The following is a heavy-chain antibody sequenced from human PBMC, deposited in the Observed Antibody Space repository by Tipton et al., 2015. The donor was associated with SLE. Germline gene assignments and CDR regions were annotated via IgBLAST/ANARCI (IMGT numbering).Heavy chain of an antibody. D-gene: IGHD3-10*01. J-gene: IGHJ6*03. CDR2: IYTSGST. CDR1: GRSISSTDYH. V-gene: IGHV4-61*02. CDR3: ARTMEPVRGADYMDV. Sequence: TLSLTCTVSGRSISSTDYHWSWIRLPAWKGLQWIGRIYTSGSTTSNPSLKSRVTMSVDTSKNQLSLRLSSVTAADTAVYYCARTMEPVRGADYMDVWGKGTTVIVSS.